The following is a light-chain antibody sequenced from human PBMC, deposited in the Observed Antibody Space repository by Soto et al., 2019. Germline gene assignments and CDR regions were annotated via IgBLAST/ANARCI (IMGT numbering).Light chain of an antibody. Sequence: DIQRTQSPSTLSASVGDRVTITCRASQSISSWLAWYQQKPGKAPKLLIYDASSLESGVPSRFSGSGSGTEFALTISILQTDDFATYYCQQYNSYLHTFGGGTKVEIK. V-gene: IGKV1-5*01. CDR2: DAS. J-gene: IGKJ4*01. CDR1: QSISSW. CDR3: QQYNSYLHT.